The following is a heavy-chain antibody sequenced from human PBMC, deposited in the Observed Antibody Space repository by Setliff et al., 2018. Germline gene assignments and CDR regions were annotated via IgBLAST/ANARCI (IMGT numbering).Heavy chain of an antibody. Sequence: ASVKVSCKTLGKSFTKYDFQWVRQATGQGLEWMGWMHPNSGNTGYAQKFQGRVTMTSNTAINTAYMELMRLTSEDTAVYYCVTAQGAEHFDYWGQGSLVTVSS. V-gene: IGHV1-8*01. CDR2: MHPNSGNT. CDR3: VTAQGAEHFDY. D-gene: IGHD3-16*01. J-gene: IGHJ4*02. CDR1: GKSFTKYD.